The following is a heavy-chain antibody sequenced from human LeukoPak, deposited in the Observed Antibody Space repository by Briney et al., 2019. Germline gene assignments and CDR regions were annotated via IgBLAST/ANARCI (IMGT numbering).Heavy chain of an antibody. Sequence: GGSLRLSCAASGFTFSSYEMNWVRQAPGRGLVWVSYISGSSVTVYYADSVKGRFTISRDNAKNSLYLQMKGLRAEDTAVYYCARHDYASGSYFDYWGQGTLVTVSA. CDR2: ISGSSVTV. CDR1: GFTFSSYE. D-gene: IGHD3-10*01. CDR3: ARHDYASGSYFDY. J-gene: IGHJ4*02. V-gene: IGHV3-48*03.